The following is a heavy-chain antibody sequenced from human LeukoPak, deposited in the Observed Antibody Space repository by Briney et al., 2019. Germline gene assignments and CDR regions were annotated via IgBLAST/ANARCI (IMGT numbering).Heavy chain of an antibody. CDR3: ARDRTPCSSTSCYNQGAFDI. CDR1: GYTFTSYG. CDR2: ISTYNGNT. J-gene: IGHJ3*02. D-gene: IGHD2-2*02. V-gene: IGHV1-18*01. Sequence: GASVKVSCKASGYTFTSYGFSWVRQAPGQGLEWMGWISTYNGNTNYAQKLQGRVSMTTDTSTSTAYMELRSLRSDDTAVYYCARDRTPCSSTSCYNQGAFDIWGQGTMVTVSS.